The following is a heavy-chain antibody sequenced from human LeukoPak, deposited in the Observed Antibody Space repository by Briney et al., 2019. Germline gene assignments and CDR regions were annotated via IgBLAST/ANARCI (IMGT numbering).Heavy chain of an antibody. CDR1: GFTFSSYA. CDR3: ARGVHADLYYFDY. CDR2: ISYDGSNK. D-gene: IGHD3/OR15-3a*01. V-gene: IGHV3-30*04. Sequence: PGGSLRLSCAASGFTFSSYAMHWVRQAPGTGLEWVAVISYDGSNKYYADSVKGRFTISRDNSKNTLYLQMNSLRAEDTAVFYCARGVHADLYYFDYWGQGTLVTVSS. J-gene: IGHJ4*02.